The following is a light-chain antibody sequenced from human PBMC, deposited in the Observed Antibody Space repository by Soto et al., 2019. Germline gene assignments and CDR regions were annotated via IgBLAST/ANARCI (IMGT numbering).Light chain of an antibody. J-gene: IGKJ1*01. Sequence: DIVLTQSPGTLSLSPGERATLSCRASQSVSSNHLAWYQQKPGQAPRLLIYGGSSRATGIPVRFSGSGSETDFTLTITRLEPEDFAVCYCQQYSSSRTFGQGTKVEIK. CDR3: QQYSSSRT. CDR2: GGS. CDR1: QSVSSNH. V-gene: IGKV3-20*01.